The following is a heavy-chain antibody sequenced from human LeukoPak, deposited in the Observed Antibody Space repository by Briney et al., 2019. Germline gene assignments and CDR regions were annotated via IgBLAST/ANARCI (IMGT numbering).Heavy chain of an antibody. V-gene: IGHV1-18*01. Sequence: ASVKVSCKASGYTFTSYGISWVRQAPGQGLEWMGWISAYNGNTNYAQKLQGRVTMTTDTSTSTAYMELRSLRSDDTAVYYCARVGGSRSPNLYSSSFRATGFDYWGQGTLVTVSS. CDR1: GYTFTSYG. CDR2: ISAYNGNT. D-gene: IGHD6-13*01. J-gene: IGHJ4*02. CDR3: ARVGGSRSPNLYSSSFRATGFDY.